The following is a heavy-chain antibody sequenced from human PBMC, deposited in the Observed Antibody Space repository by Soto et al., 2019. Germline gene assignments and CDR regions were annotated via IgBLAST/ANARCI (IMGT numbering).Heavy chain of an antibody. CDR1: GGSISSYY. CDR3: ASGSGRDIDAFDI. D-gene: IGHD3-10*01. V-gene: IGHV4-59*01. Sequence: SETLSLTCTVSGGSISSYYWSWIRQPPGKGLEWIGYIYYSGSTNYNPSLKSRVTISVDTSKNQFSLKLSSVTAADTAVYYCASGSGRDIDAFDILVQGTMVTVSS. J-gene: IGHJ3*02. CDR2: IYYSGST.